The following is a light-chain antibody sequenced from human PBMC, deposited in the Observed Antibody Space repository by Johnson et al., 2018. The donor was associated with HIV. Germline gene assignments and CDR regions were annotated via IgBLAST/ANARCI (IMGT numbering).Light chain of an antibody. CDR3: AAWDDSLNGLYV. CDR1: SSNVGNNY. Sequence: QSVLTQPPSVSAAPGQKVTISCSGSSSNVGNNYVNWYQQLPGTAPKLLIYSNNQRPSGVPDRFSGSKSGTSASLAISGLQSEDEADYYCAAWDDSLNGLYVFGTGTKVTVL. J-gene: IGLJ1*01. CDR2: SNN. V-gene: IGLV1-44*01.